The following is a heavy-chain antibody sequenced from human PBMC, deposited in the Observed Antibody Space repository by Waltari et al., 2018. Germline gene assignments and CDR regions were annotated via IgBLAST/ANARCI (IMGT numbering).Heavy chain of an antibody. CDR2: INHSGST. V-gene: IGHV4-34*01. CDR3: ARQRQLAMYYYYYYMDV. J-gene: IGHJ6*03. D-gene: IGHD6-6*01. CDR1: GGSFSGYY. Sequence: QVQLQQWGAGLLKPSETLSLTCAVYGGSFSGYYWSWIRRPPGKGLEWIGEINHSGSTNYNPSLKSRVTISVDTSKNQFSLKLSSVTAADTAVYYCARQRQLAMYYYYYYMDVWGKGTTVTVSS.